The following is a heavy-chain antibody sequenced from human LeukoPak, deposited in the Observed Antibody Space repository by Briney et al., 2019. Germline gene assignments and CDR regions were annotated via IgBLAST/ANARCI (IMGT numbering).Heavy chain of an antibody. J-gene: IGHJ5*02. V-gene: IGHV1-2*02. CDR1: GYTLTGYY. D-gene: IGHD1-1*01. CDR2: INPNSGGT. Sequence: ASVKVSCKASGYTLTGYYMHWVRQAPGQGLEWMGWINPNSGGTNYAQKFQGRVTMTRDTSISTAYMELSRLRSDDTAVYYCARAGNLFYWFDPWGQGTLVTVSS. CDR3: ARAGNLFYWFDP.